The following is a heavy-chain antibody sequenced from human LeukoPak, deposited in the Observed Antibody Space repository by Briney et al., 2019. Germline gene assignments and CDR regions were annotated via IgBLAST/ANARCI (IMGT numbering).Heavy chain of an antibody. Sequence: PGGSLILSCAASGFTFSSYAMSWVRPAPGRGLEWVSAISGSGGSTYYADSVKGRFTISRDNSKNTLYLQMNSLRAEDTAVYYCAKLWVAATPFDYWGQGTLVTVSS. CDR1: GFTFSSYA. CDR2: ISGSGGST. J-gene: IGHJ4*02. V-gene: IGHV3-23*01. CDR3: AKLWVAATPFDY. D-gene: IGHD2-15*01.